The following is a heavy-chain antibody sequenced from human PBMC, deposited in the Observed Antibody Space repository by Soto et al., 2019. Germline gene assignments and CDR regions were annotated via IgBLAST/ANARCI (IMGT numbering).Heavy chain of an antibody. J-gene: IGHJ6*02. D-gene: IGHD3-10*01. CDR3: AKDTMVRGKETGVYYYGMDV. Sequence: GGSLRLSCAASGFTFSSYGMHWVRQAPGKGLEWVAVISYDGSNKYYADSVKGRFTISRDNSKNTLYLQMNSLRAEDTAVYYCAKDTMVRGKETGVYYYGMDVWGQGTTVNVS. CDR2: ISYDGSNK. CDR1: GFTFSSYG. V-gene: IGHV3-30*18.